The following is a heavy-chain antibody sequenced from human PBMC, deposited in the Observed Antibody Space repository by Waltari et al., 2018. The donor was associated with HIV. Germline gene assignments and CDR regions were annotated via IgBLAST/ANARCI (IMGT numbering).Heavy chain of an antibody. CDR3: VRPKVGLTDYNYYYGLDV. CDR2: ISVDGALK. V-gene: IGHV3-30-3*02. CDR1: AFSLRNFA. Sequence: QEQLVETGGGAVQPGGSLRLSCAASAFSLRNFAMHWVRQAPGKGLEWVATISVDGALKHHAESVAGRFTVSRDNSKDMVFLQMSSLKPEDTAVYYCVRPKVGLTDYNYYYGLDVWGQGTTVTVSS. J-gene: IGHJ6*02. D-gene: IGHD1-26*01.